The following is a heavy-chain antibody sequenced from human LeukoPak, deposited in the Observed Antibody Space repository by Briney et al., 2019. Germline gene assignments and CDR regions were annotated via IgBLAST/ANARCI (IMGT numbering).Heavy chain of an antibody. Sequence: GGSLRLSCAASGFTFSSYAMNWVRQAPGKGLEWVSAISGSGGSTYYADSVKGRFTISRDNSKNTLYLQMNSLRAEDTAVYYCAKTEKGHCSSTSCYNGEFDYWGQGTLVTVSS. CDR2: ISGSGGST. V-gene: IGHV3-23*01. CDR1: GFTFSSYA. J-gene: IGHJ4*02. D-gene: IGHD2-2*02. CDR3: AKTEKGHCSSTSCYNGEFDY.